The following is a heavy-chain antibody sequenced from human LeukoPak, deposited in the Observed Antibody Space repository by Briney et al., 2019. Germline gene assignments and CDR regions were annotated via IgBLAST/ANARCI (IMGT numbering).Heavy chain of an antibody. D-gene: IGHD3-10*01. V-gene: IGHV4-59*01. Sequence: SETLSLTCTVSGGSISSYYWSWIRQPPGKGLEWIEYIYYSGSTNYNPSLKSRVTISVDTSKNEFSLKLTSVTAADTAVYYCAREANYYGSGSYFEGTFDYWGQGSLVTVSS. CDR3: AREANYYGSGSYFEGTFDY. CDR2: IYYSGST. CDR1: GGSISSYY. J-gene: IGHJ4*02.